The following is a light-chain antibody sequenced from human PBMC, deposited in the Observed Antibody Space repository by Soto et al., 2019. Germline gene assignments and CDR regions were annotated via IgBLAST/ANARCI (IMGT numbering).Light chain of an antibody. Sequence: QSVLTQPASVSGSPGQSITISCTGTSSDVGGYAYVSWYQQHPGKAPKVLIYEVTHRPSGVSNRFSGSRSGNTASLTISGLQAEDEADYYCSSYTSSTTYVFGTGTKGTVL. CDR2: EVT. V-gene: IGLV2-14*01. CDR1: SSDVGGYAY. J-gene: IGLJ1*01. CDR3: SSYTSSTTYV.